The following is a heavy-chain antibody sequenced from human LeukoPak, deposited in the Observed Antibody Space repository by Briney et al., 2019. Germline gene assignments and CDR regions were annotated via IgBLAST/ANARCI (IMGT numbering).Heavy chain of an antibody. Sequence: GGSLRLSCVASGFTFDDYAMHWVRQAPGKGLEWVSGISWNSGSIGYADSVKGRFAISRDNAKNSLYLQMNSLRAEDTALYYCAKGGLRYATPHFDYWGQGTLVTVSS. J-gene: IGHJ4*02. CDR3: AKGGLRYATPHFDY. V-gene: IGHV3-9*01. CDR2: ISWNSGSI. D-gene: IGHD3-9*01. CDR1: GFTFDDYA.